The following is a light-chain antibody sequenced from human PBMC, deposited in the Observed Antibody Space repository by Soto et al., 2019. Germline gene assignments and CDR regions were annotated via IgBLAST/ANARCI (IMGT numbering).Light chain of an antibody. CDR2: DAS. CDR3: QQFNSYPYT. J-gene: IGKJ2*01. CDR1: QGISSA. Sequence: AIQLTQSPSSLSASVGDRVTITCRASQGISSALAWYQQKPGKAPKLLIYDASSLESGVPSRFSGSGSGTDFTLTISSLQPEDFSTYYCQQFNSYPYTFGQGTMLEIK. V-gene: IGKV1-13*02.